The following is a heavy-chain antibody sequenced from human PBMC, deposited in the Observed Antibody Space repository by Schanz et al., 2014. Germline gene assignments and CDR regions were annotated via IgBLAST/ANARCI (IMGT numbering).Heavy chain of an antibody. V-gene: IGHV3-66*01. J-gene: IGHJ4*02. Sequence: EVQLVESGGGLVKPGGSLRLSCAASGFTVNTNYMSWVRQAPGKGLEWISSMYINSGSTQYADSVKGRFIISRDSSKNTLFLQMNSLRAEDTAVYYCAKDLPSDYYIAYWGQGTLVTVSS. CDR3: AKDLPSDYYIAY. CDR1: GFTVNTNY. CDR2: MYINSGST. D-gene: IGHD3-22*01.